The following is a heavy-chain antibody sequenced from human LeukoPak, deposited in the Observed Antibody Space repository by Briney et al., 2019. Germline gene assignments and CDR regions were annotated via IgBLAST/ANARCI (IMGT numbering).Heavy chain of an antibody. V-gene: IGHV3-21*01. J-gene: IGHJ4*02. CDR3: ARRSPWGAAYFDY. D-gene: IGHD6-13*01. Sequence: GGSLRLSCAASGFTFSSYSMNWVRQAPGKGLEWVSSISTSSSYIHYADSVKGRFTISRDNARNSLYLQMNSLRAEDTAVYYCARRSPWGAAYFDYWGQGTLVTVSS. CDR1: GFTFSSYS. CDR2: ISTSSSYI.